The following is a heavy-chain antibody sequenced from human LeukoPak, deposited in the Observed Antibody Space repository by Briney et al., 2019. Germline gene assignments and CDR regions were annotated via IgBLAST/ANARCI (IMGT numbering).Heavy chain of an antibody. CDR1: GGSISSGDYY. CDR3: ARGNGYFDWLLSEGYFDY. J-gene: IGHJ4*02. CDR2: IYYSGST. D-gene: IGHD3-9*01. Sequence: PSQTLSLTCTVSGGSISSGDYYWSWIRQHPGKGLEWIGYIYYSGSTYYNPSLKSRVTISVDTSKNQFSLKLSSVTAADTAVYYCARGNGYFDWLLSEGYFDYWGQGTLVTVSS. V-gene: IGHV4-31*03.